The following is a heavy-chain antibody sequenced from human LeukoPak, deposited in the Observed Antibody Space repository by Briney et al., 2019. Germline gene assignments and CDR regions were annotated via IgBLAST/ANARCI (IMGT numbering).Heavy chain of an antibody. Sequence: GGSLRLSCAASGFTFSILGMNWVRQAPGKGLEWVSYITSSSSYTNYADSVKGRFTISRDNAKNSLYLQMNSLRAEDTAVYYCARGYGTDYWGQGTLVTVSS. CDR1: GFTFSILG. CDR2: ITSSSSYT. CDR3: ARGYGTDY. D-gene: IGHD1-14*01. J-gene: IGHJ4*02. V-gene: IGHV3-21*05.